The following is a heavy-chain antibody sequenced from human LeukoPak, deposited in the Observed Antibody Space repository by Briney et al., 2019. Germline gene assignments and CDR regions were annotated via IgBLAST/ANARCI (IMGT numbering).Heavy chain of an antibody. CDR2: IYSSGST. V-gene: IGHV4-59*12. CDR3: ARPYDSSGYHPSDAFDI. CDR1: GGSISSYY. J-gene: IGHJ3*02. D-gene: IGHD3-22*01. Sequence: KPSETLSLTCTVSGGSISSYYWSWIRQPPGKGLEWIGYIYSSGSTNYNPSLKSRVTLSLDTSKNQFSLKLSSVTAVDTAVYYCARPYDSSGYHPSDAFDIWGQGTMVTVSS.